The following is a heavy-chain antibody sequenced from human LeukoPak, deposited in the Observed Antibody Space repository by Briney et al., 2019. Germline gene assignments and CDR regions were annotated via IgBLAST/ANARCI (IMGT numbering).Heavy chain of an antibody. J-gene: IGHJ4*02. V-gene: IGHV3-7*04. CDR2: IHPEGNEK. Sequence: PGGSLRLSCAVSGFTFSNFWMSWVRQAPGRGLEWVVNIHPEGNEKYHVESVKGRFTISRDNAENLLFLQMNGLRVEDTAVYYCARGDAFSGDHWGQGTLVTVSS. CDR3: ARGDAFSGDH. CDR1: GFTFSNFW.